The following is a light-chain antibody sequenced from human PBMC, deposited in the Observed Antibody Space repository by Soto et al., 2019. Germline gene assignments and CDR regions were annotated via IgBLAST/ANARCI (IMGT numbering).Light chain of an antibody. CDR2: LGS. J-gene: IGKJ2*02. V-gene: IGKV2-28*01. CDR3: MQALQTPWT. CDR1: QSLLHTNGYTY. Sequence: DIVMTQSPLSLPVTPGEPASISCRSGQSLLHTNGYTYLDWYLQKPGQSPQLLIYLGSTRASGVPDRFSGCGSGTDFTLKISRVEAEDVGVYYCMQALQTPWTFGQGTKLEIK.